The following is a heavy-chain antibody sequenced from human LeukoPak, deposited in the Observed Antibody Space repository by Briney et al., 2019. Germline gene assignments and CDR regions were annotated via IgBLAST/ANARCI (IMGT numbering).Heavy chain of an antibody. V-gene: IGHV3-23*01. Sequence: PGGSLRLSCAASGFTFSSYAMSWVRQAPGKGLEWVSAISGSGGSTYYADSVKGRFTISRDNSKNTLYLQMNSLRAEDTAVYYCAKVPGSSGYLYSRHIYKNYYGMDVWGQGTTVTVSS. CDR2: ISGSGGST. CDR1: GFTFSSYA. D-gene: IGHD3-22*01. J-gene: IGHJ6*02. CDR3: AKVPGSSGYLYSRHIYKNYYGMDV.